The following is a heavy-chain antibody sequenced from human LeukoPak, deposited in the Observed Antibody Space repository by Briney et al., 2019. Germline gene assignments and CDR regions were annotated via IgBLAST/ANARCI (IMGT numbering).Heavy chain of an antibody. J-gene: IGHJ4*02. Sequence: ASVKVSCKASAYTFTSYAMHWVRQAPGQRLEWMGWINPNSGGTNYAQKFQGRVTMTRDTSISTAYMELSRLRSDDTAVYYCARDRYCSSTRCYRGVLDYWGQGTLVTVSS. CDR3: ARDRYCSSTRCYRGVLDY. V-gene: IGHV1-2*02. D-gene: IGHD2-2*02. CDR2: INPNSGGT. CDR1: AYTFTSYA.